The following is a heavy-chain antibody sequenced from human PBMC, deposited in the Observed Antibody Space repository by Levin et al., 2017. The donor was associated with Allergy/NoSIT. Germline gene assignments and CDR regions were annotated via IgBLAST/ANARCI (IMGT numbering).Heavy chain of an antibody. CDR3: AREDYDYDYYYYGMDV. Sequence: NPGGSLRLSCTVSGGSISSYYWSWIRQPAGKGLEWIGRIYTSGSTNYNPSLKSRVTMSVDTSKNQFSLKLSSVTAADTAVYYCAREDYDYDYYYYGMDVWGQGTTVTVSS. CDR2: IYTSGST. CDR1: GGSISSYY. D-gene: IGHD5-12*01. J-gene: IGHJ6*02. V-gene: IGHV4-4*07.